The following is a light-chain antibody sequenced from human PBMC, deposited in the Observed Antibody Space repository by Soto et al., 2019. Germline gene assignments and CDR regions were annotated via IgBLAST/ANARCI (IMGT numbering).Light chain of an antibody. V-gene: IGKV1-5*03. CDR3: QQHEAYPRT. CDR1: KNINVW. J-gene: IGKJ1*01. Sequence: DIQMTQSPSTLSASIGDRVTITCRASKNINVWLAWYQQKPGKAPKFLIYQASTLQSGVPSRFSGSGSGTEFTLTISSLQPDDFATYYCQQHEAYPRTFGQGTKVEIK. CDR2: QAS.